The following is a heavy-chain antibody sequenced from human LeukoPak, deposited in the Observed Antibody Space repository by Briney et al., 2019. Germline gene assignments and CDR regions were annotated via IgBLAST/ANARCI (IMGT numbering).Heavy chain of an antibody. Sequence: GGSLRLSCAASGFTFSSNWMLWVRQAPGKGLEWVAVIGYDGTKKYYADSVKGRFTISRDDSKNTLYLQMNSLRAEDTAVYYCARGSGYYYNWLDSWGQGTLVTVSS. CDR1: GFTFSSNW. J-gene: IGHJ5*01. CDR3: ARGSGYYYNWLDS. CDR2: IGYDGTKK. D-gene: IGHD3-22*01. V-gene: IGHV3-33*01.